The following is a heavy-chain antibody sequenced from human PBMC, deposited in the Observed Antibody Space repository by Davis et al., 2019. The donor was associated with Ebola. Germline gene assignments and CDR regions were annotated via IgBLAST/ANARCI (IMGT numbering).Heavy chain of an antibody. CDR2: VSVPGLT. D-gene: IGHD3-16*01. V-gene: IGHV3-23*01. CDR3: AKDIQGGSSYLDY. CDR1: GFTFSSYV. J-gene: IGHJ4*02. Sequence: GESLKISCAASGFTFSSYVMSWVRQAPGKGLEWVSDVSVPGLTHYADPVKGRFTISRDISKNTVYLQMNSLRVEDTAIYYCAKDIQGGSSYLDYWGQGTQVTVSS.